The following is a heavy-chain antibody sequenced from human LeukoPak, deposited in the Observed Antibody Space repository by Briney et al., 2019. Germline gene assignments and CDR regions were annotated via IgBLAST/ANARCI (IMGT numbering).Heavy chain of an antibody. CDR3: ARSEPALPGY. D-gene: IGHD1-14*01. CDR2: ISYDGSNK. CDR1: GFTFSSYA. J-gene: IGHJ4*02. Sequence: GRSLRLSCAASGFTFSSYAMHWVRQAPGKGLEWVAVISYDGSNKYYADSVKGRFTISRDNSKNTLYLQMNSLRAEDTAVYYCARSEPALPGYWGQGTLVTVSS. V-gene: IGHV3-30-3*01.